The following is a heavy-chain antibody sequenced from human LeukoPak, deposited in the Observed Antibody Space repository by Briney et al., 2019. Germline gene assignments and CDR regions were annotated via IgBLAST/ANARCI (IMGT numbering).Heavy chain of an antibody. CDR1: GYTFTSYY. Sequence: EASVKVSCKASGYTFTSYYMHWVRQAPGQGLEWMGIINPSGGSTSYAQKFQGRVTMTRDTSTSTVYMELSSLRSEDTAVYYCARDYVAVPAALYYFDYWGQGTLVTVSS. J-gene: IGHJ4*02. CDR2: INPSGGST. V-gene: IGHV1-46*01. CDR3: ARDYVAVPAALYYFDY. D-gene: IGHD2-2*01.